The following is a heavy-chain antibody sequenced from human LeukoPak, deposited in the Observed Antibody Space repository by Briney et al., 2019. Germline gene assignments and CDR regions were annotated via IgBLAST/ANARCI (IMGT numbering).Heavy chain of an antibody. J-gene: IGHJ4*02. CDR1: GFSLTTTGVG. CDR2: IYWDDDK. Sequence: SGPTLVKPTQALALTCTFSGFSLTTTGVGVGWIRQSPGKALEWLALIYWDDDKRYNPSLKNWLVIVKDTSRNQVVLTLTNVDPVDTATYSCAHRRSGYNWNHGDFDYWGQGTLVTVSS. V-gene: IGHV2-5*02. D-gene: IGHD1-14*01. CDR3: AHRRSGYNWNHGDFDY.